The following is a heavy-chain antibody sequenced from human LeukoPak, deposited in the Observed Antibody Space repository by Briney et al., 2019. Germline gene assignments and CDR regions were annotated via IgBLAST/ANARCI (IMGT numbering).Heavy chain of an antibody. CDR3: ARVIYCSSTSCYTGDYYYGMDV. V-gene: IGHV7-4-1*01. CDR1: GYTFTSYA. CDR2: INTNTGNP. J-gene: IGHJ6*02. Sequence: ASVKVSCKASGYTFTSYAMNWVRQAPGQGLEWMGWINTNTGNPTYAQGFTGRFVFSLDTSVSTAYLQIGSLKAEDTAVYYCARVIYCSSTSCYTGDYYYGMDVWGQGTTVTVSS. D-gene: IGHD2-2*02.